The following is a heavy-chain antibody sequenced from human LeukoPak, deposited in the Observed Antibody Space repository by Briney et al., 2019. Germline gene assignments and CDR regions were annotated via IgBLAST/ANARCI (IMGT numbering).Heavy chain of an antibody. CDR3: ASQSFGRFDP. J-gene: IGHJ5*02. V-gene: IGHV3-7*02. CDR1: GFTFSSNW. CDR2: IKEDGSAK. Sequence: GGSLRLSCVVSGFTFSSNWMSWVRQAPGKGLEWVGNIKEDGSAKYYVDSVKGRFTISRDNAKNSLYLQMNSLRAEDTAVYYCASQSFGRFDPWGQGTRVTVSS. D-gene: IGHD3-16*01.